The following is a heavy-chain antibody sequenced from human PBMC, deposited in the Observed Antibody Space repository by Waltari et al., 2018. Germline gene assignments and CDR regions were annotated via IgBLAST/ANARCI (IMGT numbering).Heavy chain of an antibody. D-gene: IGHD4-4*01. J-gene: IGHJ3*02. V-gene: IGHV1-2*06. CDR2: SNPKSGGT. CDR3: ARPHTLTNRDDAFDI. CDR1: GYTFTGYY. Sequence: QVQLVQSGAEVKKPGASVKVSCKASGYTFTGYYIHWVRQAPGQGLEWMGRSNPKSGGTNYAQKFQGRVSMTRDTSISTAYMELSRLRSDDTAVYYCARPHTLTNRDDAFDIWGQGTMVTVSS.